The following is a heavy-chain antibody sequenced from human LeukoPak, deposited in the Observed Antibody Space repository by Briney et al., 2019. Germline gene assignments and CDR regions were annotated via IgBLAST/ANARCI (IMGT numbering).Heavy chain of an antibody. V-gene: IGHV3-23*01. CDR2: ISGSCGST. CDR3: ARAPNVLRYFDWSGYYFDY. CDR1: GFSFSSYA. J-gene: IGHJ4*02. Sequence: GGSLRLSCAASGFSFSSYAMSWVRRAPGKGLEWVSAISGSCGSTYYADSVKGRFTISRDNSKNTLYLQMNSPRAEDTAVYYCARAPNVLRYFDWSGYYFDYWGQGTLVTVSS. D-gene: IGHD3-9*01.